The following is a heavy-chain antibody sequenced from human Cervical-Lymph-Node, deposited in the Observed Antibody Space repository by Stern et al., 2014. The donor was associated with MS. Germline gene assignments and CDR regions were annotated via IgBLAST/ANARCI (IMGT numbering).Heavy chain of an antibody. Sequence: EQLVESGGGVVQPGRSLRLSCAASGFTFSSYGMHWVRQAPGKGLEWVAVIWYDGSNKYYADSVKGRFTIYRDNSTKQLYLQMNSLRAEDTAVYYCARGYYNKVYWGQGTLVTVSS. J-gene: IGHJ4*02. CDR1: GFTFSSYG. CDR3: ARGYYNKVY. CDR2: IWYDGSNK. V-gene: IGHV3-33*01. D-gene: IGHD3-9*01.